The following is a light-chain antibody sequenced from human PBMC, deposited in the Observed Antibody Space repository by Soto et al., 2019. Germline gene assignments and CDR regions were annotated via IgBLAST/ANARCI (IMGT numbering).Light chain of an antibody. Sequence: QSALTHPRSVSGSPGQSVTISCTGTSSDVGGYNYVSWYQQHPGKAPKLVIYDVTKRPSGVPDRLSGSKSGNTAALTISGLQAEDEADYYCCSYAGSYTGVFGGGTKVTVL. CDR1: SSDVGGYNY. J-gene: IGLJ2*01. V-gene: IGLV2-11*01. CDR3: CSYAGSYTGV. CDR2: DVT.